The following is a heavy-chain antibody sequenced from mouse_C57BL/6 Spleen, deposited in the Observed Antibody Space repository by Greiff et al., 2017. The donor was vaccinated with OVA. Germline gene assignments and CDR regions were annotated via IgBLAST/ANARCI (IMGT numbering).Heavy chain of an antibody. CDR2: IWRGGST. J-gene: IGHJ4*01. D-gene: IGHD3-2*02. CDR3: AKSGGSSGYCAMDY. V-gene: IGHV2-5*01. Sequence: QVQLQQSGPGLVQPSQSLSITCTVSGFSLTSYGVHWVRQSPGKGLEWLGVIWRGGSTDYNEAFMSRLSIIKDNSKSQGFFKMIRLQADDTAIYYCAKSGGSSGYCAMDYWGQGTSVTVSS. CDR1: GFSLTSYG.